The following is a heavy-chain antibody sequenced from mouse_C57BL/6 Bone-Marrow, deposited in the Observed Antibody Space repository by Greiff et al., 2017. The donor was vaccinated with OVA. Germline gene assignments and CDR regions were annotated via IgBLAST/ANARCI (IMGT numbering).Heavy chain of an antibody. V-gene: IGHV1-69*01. CDR1: GFTFTSYW. Sequence: QVQLQQSGAELVMPGASVKLSCTASGFTFTSYWMHWVKQRPGQGLEWIGELDPSDGYTNYPHTFKGKSTIPADQSSSTAYLQLSSLTSEDSAVYYCAREDYGSLDYWGQGTTLTVSS. CDR3: AREDYGSLDY. J-gene: IGHJ2*01. CDR2: LDPSDGYT. D-gene: IGHD1-1*01.